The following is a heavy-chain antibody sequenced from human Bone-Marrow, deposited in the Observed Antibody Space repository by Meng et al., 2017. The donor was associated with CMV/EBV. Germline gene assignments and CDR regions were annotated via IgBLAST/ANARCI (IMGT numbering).Heavy chain of an antibody. J-gene: IGHJ4*02. Sequence: ASGYTFTSYYMHWVRQAPGQGLGWMGVINPSGGSTSYAQKFQGRVTMTRDTSTSTVYMELSSLRSEDTAVYYCARGVVVVPAAPFDYWGQGTLVTVSS. D-gene: IGHD2-2*01. CDR2: INPSGGST. V-gene: IGHV1-46*01. CDR3: ARGVVVVPAAPFDY. CDR1: GYTFTSYY.